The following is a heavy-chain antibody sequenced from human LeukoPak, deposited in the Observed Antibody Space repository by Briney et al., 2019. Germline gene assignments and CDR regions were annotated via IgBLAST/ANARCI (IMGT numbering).Heavy chain of an antibody. CDR1: GFTFSSYW. J-gene: IGHJ4*02. CDR2: IRPDGTEQ. CDR3: ARGASY. Sequence: GGSLRLSCAVSGFTFSSYWMNWVHQAPGKGPEWVANIRPDGTEQFYVDSVKGRFTVSRDNAKNLLYLQMNSLRAEDTALYYCARGASYWGQGTLVTVSS. V-gene: IGHV3-7*04.